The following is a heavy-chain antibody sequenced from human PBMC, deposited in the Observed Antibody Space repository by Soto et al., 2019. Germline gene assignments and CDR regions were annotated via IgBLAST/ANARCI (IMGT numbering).Heavy chain of an antibody. V-gene: IGHV3-49*03. CDR2: IRSKAYGGTT. J-gene: IGHJ4*02. CDR3: TRDRGSPSRYCSGGSCRISDY. Sequence: PGGSLRLSCTASGFTFGDYAMSWFRQAPGKGLEWVGFIRSKAYGGTTEYAASVKGRFTISRDDSKSIAYLQMNSLKTEDTAVYYCTRDRGSPSRYCSGGSCRISDYWGQGTLVTVSS. D-gene: IGHD2-15*01. CDR1: GFTFGDYA.